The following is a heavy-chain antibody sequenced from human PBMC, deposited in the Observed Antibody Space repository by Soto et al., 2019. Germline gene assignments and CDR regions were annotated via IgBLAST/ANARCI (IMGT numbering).Heavy chain of an antibody. CDR2: IYWDDDK. J-gene: IGHJ4*02. CDR3: AHRPNGGWLDY. D-gene: IGHD6-19*01. Sequence: QITLKESGPTLVKPTQTLTLTCTFSGFSLSTSGVSVGWIRQPPGKALEWLALIYWDDDKRYSPSLKSRLTITKDTSKNQVVLTMTSMDPVDTATYYCAHRPNGGWLDYWGQGTLVTVSS. CDR1: GFSLSTSGVS. V-gene: IGHV2-5*02.